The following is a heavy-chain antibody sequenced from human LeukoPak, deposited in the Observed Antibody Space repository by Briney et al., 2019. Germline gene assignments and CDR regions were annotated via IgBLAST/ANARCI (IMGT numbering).Heavy chain of an antibody. CDR1: GFSFSIYA. CDR2: ISGSGGST. CDR3: AKRYVKYYYYMAV. V-gene: IGHV3-23*01. J-gene: IGHJ6*03. Sequence: GSLRLSCAASGFSFSIYAMNWVRQAPGKGLEWVSDISGSGGSTYYADSVKGRFTISRDNSKNTLYLQMNSLRAEDTAVYYCAKRYVKYYYYMAVWGKGTTVTVSS. D-gene: IGHD3-16*01.